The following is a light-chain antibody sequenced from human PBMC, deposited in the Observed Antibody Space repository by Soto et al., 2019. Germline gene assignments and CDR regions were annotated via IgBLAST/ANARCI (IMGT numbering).Light chain of an antibody. CDR3: QHYDSYPPWT. Sequence: DIQMTQSPSTLSASVGDRVTITCRASQSINTWLARYQQEPGKAPRLLIYKASSLESGVPSRFSGSGSGTEFTLTISSLQPDDFATYYCQHYDSYPPWTFGQGTKVEIK. V-gene: IGKV1-5*03. J-gene: IGKJ1*01. CDR2: KAS. CDR1: QSINTW.